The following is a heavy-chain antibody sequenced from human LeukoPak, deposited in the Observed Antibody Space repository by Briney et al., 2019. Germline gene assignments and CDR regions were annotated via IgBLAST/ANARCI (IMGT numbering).Heavy chain of an antibody. Sequence: GGSLRLSCAASGFTFSSYSMNWVRQAPGKGLEWVSSISSSSSYIYYADSVKGRFTISRDNAMNSLYLQMNSLRAEDTAVYYCARVLRYFDWPLAFDIWGQGTMVTVSS. V-gene: IGHV3-21*01. CDR3: ARVLRYFDWPLAFDI. CDR1: GFTFSSYS. CDR2: ISSSSSYI. J-gene: IGHJ3*02. D-gene: IGHD3-9*01.